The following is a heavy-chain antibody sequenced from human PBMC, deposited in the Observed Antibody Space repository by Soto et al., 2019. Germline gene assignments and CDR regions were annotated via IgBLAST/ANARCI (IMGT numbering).Heavy chain of an antibody. J-gene: IGHJ4*02. Sequence: GGSLRLSCAASGFTFSDHYMSWIRQAPGKGLEWVSYISSSGDIICYADSVKGRFTISRDNAKNSLYLQMNSLRAEDTAVYYCARDLGYYDSSGYFDYWGQGTLVTVSS. D-gene: IGHD3-22*01. CDR1: GFTFSDHY. CDR3: ARDLGYYDSSGYFDY. CDR2: ISSSGDII. V-gene: IGHV3-11*01.